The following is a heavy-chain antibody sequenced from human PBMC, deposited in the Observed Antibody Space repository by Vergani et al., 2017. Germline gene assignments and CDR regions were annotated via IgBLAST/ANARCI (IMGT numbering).Heavy chain of an antibody. J-gene: IGHJ4*02. D-gene: IGHD2-2*01. CDR3: ARVIFCCSRTNGIADD. CDR2: IDPNSVDT. V-gene: IGHV1-2*06. Sequence: QVQLVQSGAEVGKPGASVKISCKASGFTFTSYHIHWVRQAPGQGLDWLGRIDPNSVDTRYSRRFQDRVTITRDTSINTAYMEMTRVRPDDTAIYYCARVIFCCSRTNGIADDWGQRALVTVAS. CDR1: GFTFTSYH.